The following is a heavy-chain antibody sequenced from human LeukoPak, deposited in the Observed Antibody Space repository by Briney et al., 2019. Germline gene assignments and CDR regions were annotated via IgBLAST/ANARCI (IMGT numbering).Heavy chain of an antibody. CDR1: GFTFSSYG. J-gene: IGHJ4*02. CDR3: AKDHVRPLFDY. V-gene: IGHV3-30*18. CDR2: ISYDGSNK. D-gene: IGHD2/OR15-2a*01. Sequence: PGGSLRLSCAASGFTFSSYGMHWVRQAPGKGLEWVAVISYDGSNKYYADSVKGRFTISRDNSKNTLYLQMNSLRAEDTAVYYCAKDHVRPLFDYWGQGTLVTVSS.